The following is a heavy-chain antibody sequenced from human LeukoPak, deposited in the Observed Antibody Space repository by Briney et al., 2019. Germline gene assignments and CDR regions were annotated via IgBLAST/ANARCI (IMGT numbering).Heavy chain of an antibody. CDR2: IYYSGST. CDR3: ARSTWRYFDY. V-gene: IGHV4-30-4*08. J-gene: IGHJ4*02. CDR1: GGSISSSTYY. D-gene: IGHD5-24*01. Sequence: SETLSLTCTVSGGSISSSTYYWSWIRQPPGKGLEWIGYIYYSGSTYYNPSLKSRVTISVDTSKSQFSLKLSSVTAADTAVYYCARSTWRYFDYWGQGTLVTVSS.